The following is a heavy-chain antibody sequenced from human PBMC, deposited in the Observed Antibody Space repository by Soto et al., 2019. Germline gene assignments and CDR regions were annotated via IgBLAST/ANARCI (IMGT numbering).Heavy chain of an antibody. Sequence: EVQLVESGGGVVQPGGSLRLSCAASGFTFSTYEMNWVRQAPGKGLEWVSYINTRGTTIYYADSVKGRFTISRDNAKNSLFLQMDSLRAEDTAVYYCVREVMVISTPFDYWGQGTLGTVSS. CDR3: VREVMVISTPFDY. D-gene: IGHD3-22*01. V-gene: IGHV3-48*03. CDR1: GFTFSTYE. CDR2: INTRGTTI. J-gene: IGHJ4*02.